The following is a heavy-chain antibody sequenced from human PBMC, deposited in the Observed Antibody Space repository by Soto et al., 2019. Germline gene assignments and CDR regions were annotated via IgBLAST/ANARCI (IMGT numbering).Heavy chain of an antibody. V-gene: IGHV1-69*06. D-gene: IGHD5-18*01. CDR1: GGTFSSYA. Sequence: ASVKVSCKASGGTFSSYAISWVRQAPGQGLEWMGGIIPIFGTANYAQKFQGRVTITADKSTSTAYMELSSLRSEDTAVYFCARVGGTGGYTYGLDYWGQGTLVTVSS. CDR3: ARVGGTGGYTYGLDY. CDR2: IIPIFGTA. J-gene: IGHJ4*02.